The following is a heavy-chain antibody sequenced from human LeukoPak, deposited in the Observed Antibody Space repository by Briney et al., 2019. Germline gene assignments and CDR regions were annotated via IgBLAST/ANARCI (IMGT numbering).Heavy chain of an antibody. Sequence: GRSLRLSCAASGFTFSSYGMHWVRQAPGKGLEWVAVIWYDGSNKYYADSVKGRFAISRDNSKNTLYLQMNSLRAEGTAVYYCARDYRGSGSYYLDYYYYYGMDVWGKGTTVTVSS. V-gene: IGHV3-33*01. CDR1: GFTFSSYG. CDR2: IWYDGSNK. CDR3: ARDYRGSGSYYLDYYYYYGMDV. D-gene: IGHD3-10*01. J-gene: IGHJ6*04.